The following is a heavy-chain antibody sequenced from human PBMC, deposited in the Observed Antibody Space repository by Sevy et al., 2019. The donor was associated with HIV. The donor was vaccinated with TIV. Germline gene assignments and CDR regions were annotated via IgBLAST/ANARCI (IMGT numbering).Heavy chain of an antibody. V-gene: IGHV3-30-3*01. CDR3: ARDPRGYSYGYYFDY. CDR2: ISYDGSNK. Sequence: GGSLRLSCAASGFTFSSYAMHWVRQALGKGLEWVAVISYDGSNKYYADSVKGRFTISRDNSKNTLYLQMNSLRAEDTAVYYCARDPRGYSYGYYFDYWGQGTLVTVSS. D-gene: IGHD5-18*01. J-gene: IGHJ4*02. CDR1: GFTFSSYA.